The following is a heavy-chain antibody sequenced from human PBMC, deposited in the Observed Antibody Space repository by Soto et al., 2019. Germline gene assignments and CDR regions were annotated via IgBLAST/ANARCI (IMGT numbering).Heavy chain of an antibody. D-gene: IGHD1-26*01. J-gene: IGHJ4*02. V-gene: IGHV4-59*01. CDR2: IYASGSP. CDR3: ARGVGSSPPQY. CDR1: GGSISVYY. Sequence: TLSLTCTISGGSISVYYWSWIRQTPGQGLEWIGYIYASGSPYHNPSLRSRVTISADTSKNQISLKLTSPTAADTAVYYCARGVGSSPPQYWGRGTLVTVSS.